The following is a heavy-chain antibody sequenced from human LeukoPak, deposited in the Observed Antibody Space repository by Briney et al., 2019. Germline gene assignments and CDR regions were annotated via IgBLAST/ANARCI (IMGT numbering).Heavy chain of an antibody. J-gene: IGHJ5*02. CDR2: IYHSGGT. Sequence: PSETLSLTCAVSGGSISSSNWWSWVRQPPGKGLEWIGEIYHSGGTNYNPSLKSRVTMSVDKSKNQFSLRLNSVTAADTAVYYCARLVRYCSGGSCYSRLDPWGQGTLVTVSS. CDR3: ARLVRYCSGGSCYSRLDP. V-gene: IGHV4-4*02. CDR1: GGSISSSNW. D-gene: IGHD2-15*01.